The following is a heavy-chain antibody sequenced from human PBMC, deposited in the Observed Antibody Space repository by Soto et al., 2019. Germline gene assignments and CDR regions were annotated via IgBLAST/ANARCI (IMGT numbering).Heavy chain of an antibody. CDR3: AKEGGTLGTSASYGFDY. CDR2: ISNKGSIQ. D-gene: IGHD3-16*01. J-gene: IGHJ4*02. Sequence: QVQLVESGGGVVQPGGSLRLSCAASGFSFSSYGIHWVRQAPGKGLEWVAVISNKGSIQYYADSVKGQFTISRDNSVNTVFLQMNSLRGEDTAVYYCAKEGGTLGTSASYGFDYWGQGSRVTVSS. CDR1: GFSFSSYG. V-gene: IGHV3-30*18.